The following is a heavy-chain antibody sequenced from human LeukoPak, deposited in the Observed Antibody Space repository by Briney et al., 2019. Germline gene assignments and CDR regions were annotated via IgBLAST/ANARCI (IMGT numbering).Heavy chain of an antibody. CDR3: ARYARGGWYFDY. J-gene: IGHJ4*02. CDR1: DDSITMYY. V-gene: IGHV4-59*01. D-gene: IGHD6-19*01. Sequence: SETLSLTCSVSDDSITMYYWTWIRQPPGKGLEWIGYVSYSGSTSYNPSLKSRVTISVDTSKNQFSLKLSSVTATDTALYYCARYARGGWYFDYWGQGTLVTVSS. CDR2: VSYSGST.